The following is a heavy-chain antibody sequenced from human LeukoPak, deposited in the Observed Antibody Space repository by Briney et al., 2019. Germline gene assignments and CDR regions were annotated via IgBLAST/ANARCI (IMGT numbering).Heavy chain of an antibody. CDR3: AREGYYYDSSGYYGTFDY. D-gene: IGHD3-22*01. Sequence: GGSLRLSCAASGFTVSSNYMSWVRQAPGKGLEWVSVIYSGGSTYYADSVKGRFTISRDNSKNTLYLQMNSLRAEDTAVYYCAREGYYYDSSGYYGTFDYWGQGTLVTVSS. CDR2: IYSGGST. V-gene: IGHV3-66*01. J-gene: IGHJ4*02. CDR1: GFTVSSNY.